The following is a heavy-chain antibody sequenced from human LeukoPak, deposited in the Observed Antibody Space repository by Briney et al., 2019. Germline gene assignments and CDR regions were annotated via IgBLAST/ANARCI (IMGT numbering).Heavy chain of an antibody. D-gene: IGHD3-22*01. V-gene: IGHV3-48*04. J-gene: IGHJ3*02. CDR3: ARDRVIVDGVAFDI. Sequence: QSGGSLRLSCAASGFTFSSYSMNWVRQAPGKGLEWVSYISSSSSTIYYADSVKGRFTISRDNAKNSLYLQMNSLRAEDTAVYYCARDRVIVDGVAFDIWGQGTMVTVSS. CDR1: GFTFSSYS. CDR2: ISSSSSTI.